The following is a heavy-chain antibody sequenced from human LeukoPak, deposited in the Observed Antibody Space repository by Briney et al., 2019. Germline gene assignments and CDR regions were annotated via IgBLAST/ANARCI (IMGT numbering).Heavy chain of an antibody. CDR3: ARQGYCSSTSCYTDYYMDV. CDR2: INPSGGST. Sequence: ASVKVSCKASGYTFTSYYMHWVRQAPGQGLEWMGIINPSGGSTSYAQKFQGRVTMTRDTSTSTVYMELSSLRSEDTAVYYCARQGYCSSTSCYTDYYMDVWGKGTTVTVSS. D-gene: IGHD2-2*02. J-gene: IGHJ6*03. V-gene: IGHV1-46*01. CDR1: GYTFTSYY.